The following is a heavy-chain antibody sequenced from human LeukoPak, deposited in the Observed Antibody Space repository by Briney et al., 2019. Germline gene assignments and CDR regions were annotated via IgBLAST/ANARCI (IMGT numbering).Heavy chain of an antibody. D-gene: IGHD5-12*01. CDR1: GFTFDDYA. V-gene: IGHV3-9*01. CDR3: AKAKRQWLFMGYYFDY. J-gene: IGHJ4*02. Sequence: GGSLRLSCAASGFTFDDYAMHWVRQAPGKGLEWVSGISWNSGSIGYADSVKGRFTISRDNAKNSLYLQMNSLRAEDTALYYCAKAKRQWLFMGYYFDYWGQGTLVSVSS. CDR2: ISWNSGSI.